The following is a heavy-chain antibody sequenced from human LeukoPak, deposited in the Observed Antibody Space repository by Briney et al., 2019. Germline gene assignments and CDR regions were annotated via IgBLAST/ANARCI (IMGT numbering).Heavy chain of an antibody. Sequence: SVKVSCKASGGTFSSYAISWVRQAPGQGLEWMGRIIPILGIANYAQKFQGRVTITADKSTGTAYMELSSLRSEDTAVYYCAREGIAVAPDAFDIWGQGTMVTVSS. V-gene: IGHV1-69*04. CDR1: GGTFSSYA. CDR3: AREGIAVAPDAFDI. J-gene: IGHJ3*02. D-gene: IGHD6-19*01. CDR2: IIPILGIA.